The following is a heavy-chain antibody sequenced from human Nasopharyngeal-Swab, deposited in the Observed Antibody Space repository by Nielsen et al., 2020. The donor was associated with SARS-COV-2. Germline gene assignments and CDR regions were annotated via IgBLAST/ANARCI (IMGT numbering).Heavy chain of an antibody. V-gene: IGHV4-59*08. CDR3: ARGFDP. CDR2: SHYSGST. Sequence: SETLSLTCTVAGASISSYYWSWIRQLPGKGLEWVAHSHYSGSTNYNPSLKSRVTMSVDTSKRQFSLMLTSVTAADTAVYYCARGFDPWGQGTLVTVPS. J-gene: IGHJ5*02. CDR1: GASISSYY.